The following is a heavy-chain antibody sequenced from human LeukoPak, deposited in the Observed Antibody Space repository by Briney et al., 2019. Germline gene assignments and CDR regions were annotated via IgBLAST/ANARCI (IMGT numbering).Heavy chain of an antibody. CDR3: ARGKGDFWSGYYEPKFSDY. J-gene: IGHJ4*02. D-gene: IGHD3-3*01. Sequence: ASVKVSCKASGYTFTSYGISWVRQAPGQGLEWMGWISAYNGNTNYAQKLQGRVTMTTDTSTSTAYMELRSLRSDDTAVYYCARGKGDFWSGYYEPKFSDYWGQGTLVTVSS. CDR1: GYTFTSYG. CDR2: ISAYNGNT. V-gene: IGHV1-18*01.